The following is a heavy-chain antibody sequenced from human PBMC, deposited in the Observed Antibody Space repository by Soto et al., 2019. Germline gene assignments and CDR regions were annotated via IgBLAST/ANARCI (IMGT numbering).Heavy chain of an antibody. CDR1: GGSISSYY. Sequence: PSETLSLTCTVSGGSISSYYWSWIRQPPGKGLEWIGYIYYSGSTNYNPSLKSRVTISVDTSKNQFSLKLSSVTAADTAVYYCAREKYYYDSSGNIDYWGKETLVTFS. J-gene: IGHJ4*02. CDR3: AREKYYYDSSGNIDY. CDR2: IYYSGST. V-gene: IGHV4-59*12. D-gene: IGHD3-22*01.